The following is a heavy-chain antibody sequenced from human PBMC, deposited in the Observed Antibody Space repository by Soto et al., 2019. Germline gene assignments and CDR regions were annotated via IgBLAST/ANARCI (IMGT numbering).Heavy chain of an antibody. CDR3: ARRERAAGTDWWFDP. J-gene: IGHJ5*02. CDR1: GGSISSSSFH. V-gene: IGHV4-39*01. Sequence: QLQLQESGPGLVKPSETLSLTCTVSGGSISSSSFHWGWIRQPPGKGLEWIGSIYYSGSTYYSPSTKSRFTISVDTPKNQCTLKLSSVTAADTAVYYCARRERAAGTDWWFDPWGQGTLVTVSS. CDR2: IYYSGST. D-gene: IGHD6-13*01.